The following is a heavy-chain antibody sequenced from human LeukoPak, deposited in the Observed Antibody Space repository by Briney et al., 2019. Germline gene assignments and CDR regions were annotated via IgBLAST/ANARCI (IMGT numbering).Heavy chain of an antibody. CDR2: ISGSGGST. J-gene: IGHJ6*03. Sequence: PWGALRLSCAASGFTFSSYAMSWVRQAPGKGLEWVSAISGSGGSTYYADSVKGRFTISRDNSKNSLYLQMNSLRAEDTAVYYCASFTIFGVVTSYYYYYYMDVWGKGTTVTVSS. D-gene: IGHD3-3*01. CDR3: ASFTIFGVVTSYYYYYYMDV. V-gene: IGHV3-23*01. CDR1: GFTFSSYA.